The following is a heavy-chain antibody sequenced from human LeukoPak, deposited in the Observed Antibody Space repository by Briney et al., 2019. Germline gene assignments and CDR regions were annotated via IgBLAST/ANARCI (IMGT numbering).Heavy chain of an antibody. Sequence: ASVKVSCKASGYTFIGYYMHWVRQAPGQGLEWMGWINPNSGGTNYAQKFQGRVTMTRDTSISTAYMELSRLRSDDTAVYYCAGYNWNDEGPFDYWGQGTLVTVSS. J-gene: IGHJ4*02. D-gene: IGHD1-1*01. CDR3: AGYNWNDEGPFDY. CDR2: INPNSGGT. CDR1: GYTFIGYY. V-gene: IGHV1-2*02.